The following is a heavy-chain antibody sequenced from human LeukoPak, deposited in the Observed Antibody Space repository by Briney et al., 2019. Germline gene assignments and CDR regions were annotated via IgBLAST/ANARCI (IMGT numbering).Heavy chain of an antibody. CDR2: IYYSGST. J-gene: IGHJ4*02. Sequence: SQTLSLTCTVSGGSISSGGYYWSWIGQHPGKCLEGIGYIYYSGSTYYNPSLKSRVTISVDTSKNQFALKLSSVTGADTAVYYCARSGVMIVAPRGYFDYWGQGTLVTVSS. CDR1: GGSISSGGYY. D-gene: IGHD3-22*01. V-gene: IGHV4-31*03. CDR3: ARSGVMIVAPRGYFDY.